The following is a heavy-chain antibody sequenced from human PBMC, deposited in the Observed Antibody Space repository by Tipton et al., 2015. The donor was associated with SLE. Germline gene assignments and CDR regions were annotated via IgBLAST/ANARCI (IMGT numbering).Heavy chain of an antibody. CDR1: GFAFSSYA. CDR2: IYAGSTT. D-gene: IGHD6-13*01. CDR3: ATHTGSWYRGLDY. V-gene: IGHV3-23*03. J-gene: IGHJ4*02. Sequence: GSLRLSCAASGFAFSSYAMSWVRQAPGKGLEWVSIIYAGSTTYFADSVKGRFTFSRDNSRNTVYLQMNNLGPEDTAVYYCATHTGSWYRGLDYWGQGTLVTVSS.